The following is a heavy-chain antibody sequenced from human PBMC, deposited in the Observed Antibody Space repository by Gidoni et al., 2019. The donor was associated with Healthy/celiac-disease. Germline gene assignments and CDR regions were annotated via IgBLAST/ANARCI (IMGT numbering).Heavy chain of an antibody. V-gene: IGHV4-39*01. D-gene: IGHD6-19*01. J-gene: IGHJ6*02. Sequence: QLQLPESGPGLVKPSETLSLTCTVSGGSLSSSSYDWGWIRQPPGKGLEWIGSIYYSGSTYYNPSLKSRVTISVDASKNQFSLKLSSVTAADTAVYYCAGTGYSSGWADYGMDVWGQGTTVTVSS. CDR1: GGSLSSSSYD. CDR2: IYYSGST. CDR3: AGTGYSSGWADYGMDV.